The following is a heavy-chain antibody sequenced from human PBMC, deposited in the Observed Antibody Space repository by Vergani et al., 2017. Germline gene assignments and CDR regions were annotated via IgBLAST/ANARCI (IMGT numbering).Heavy chain of an antibody. CDR3: AKDLGEMAWRYYYDGMDV. Sequence: QVQLVESGGGVVQRGGSLRLSCAASGFTFSSYGMRWVRQAPGKGLEWVAFIQYDGSNKYYADSVKGRFTISRDNSKNTLYLQMNGLSAEDTAVYYCAKDLGEMAWRYYYDGMDVWGQGTTVTVS. CDR2: IQYDGSNK. J-gene: IGHJ6*02. D-gene: IGHD5-24*01. V-gene: IGHV3-30*02. CDR1: GFTFSSYG.